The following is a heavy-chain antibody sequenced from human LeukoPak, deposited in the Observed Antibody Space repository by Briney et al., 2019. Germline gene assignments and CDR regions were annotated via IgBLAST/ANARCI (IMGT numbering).Heavy chain of an antibody. CDR1: GFTVSSNY. J-gene: IGHJ4*02. D-gene: IGHD3-10*01. CDR2: IYSGGST. V-gene: IGHV3-66*01. CDR3: ARLAMVRGRLEYFDY. Sequence: GGSLRLSCAASGFTVSSNYMSWVRQAPGKGLEWVSVIYSGGSTYYADSVKGRFTISRDNSKSTLYLQMNSLRAEDTAVYYCARLAMVRGRLEYFDYWGQGTLVTVSS.